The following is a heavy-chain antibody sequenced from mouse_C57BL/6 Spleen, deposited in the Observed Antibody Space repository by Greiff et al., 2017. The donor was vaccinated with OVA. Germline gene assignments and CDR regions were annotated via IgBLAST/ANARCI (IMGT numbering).Heavy chain of an antibody. D-gene: IGHD2-5*01. Sequence: QVQLQQPGAELVKPGASVKLSCKASGYTFTSYWMHWVKQRPGQGLEWIGMIHPNSGSTNYNEKFKSKATLTVDKSSSTAYMQLSSLTSEDSAVYYGARYYSNYYAMDYWGQGTSVTVSS. CDR1: GYTFTSYW. CDR3: ARYYSNYYAMDY. J-gene: IGHJ4*01. V-gene: IGHV1-64*01. CDR2: IHPNSGST.